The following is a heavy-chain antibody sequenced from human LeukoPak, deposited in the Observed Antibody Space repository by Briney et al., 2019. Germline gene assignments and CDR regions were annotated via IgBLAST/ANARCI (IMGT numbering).Heavy chain of an antibody. CDR2: IKSKTDGGTT. D-gene: IGHD3-22*01. CDR1: GFTFSNAW. V-gene: IGHV3-15*01. Sequence: PGRSLRLSCAASGFTFSNAWMSWVRQAPGKGLEWVGRIKSKTDGGTTDYAAPVKGRFTISRDDSKNTLYLQMNSLKTEDTAVYSCTTEQRMIVVVNTDHWGQGTLVTVSS. J-gene: IGHJ4*02. CDR3: TTEQRMIVVVNTDH.